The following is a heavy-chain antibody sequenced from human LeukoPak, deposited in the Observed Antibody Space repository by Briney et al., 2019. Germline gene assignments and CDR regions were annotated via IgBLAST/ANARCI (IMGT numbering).Heavy chain of an antibody. Sequence: PSQTLSLTCTVSGGSITSGDYYWSWIRQPPGKGLEWIAYMYYSGSTYYNPSLKSRVTMSADTSKNQFSPKLSSVTAADTAVYYCARPYYYDSRIDPWGQGTLVTVSS. CDR3: ARPYYYDSRIDP. CDR2: MYYSGST. J-gene: IGHJ5*02. CDR1: GGSITSGDYY. V-gene: IGHV4-30-4*01. D-gene: IGHD3-22*01.